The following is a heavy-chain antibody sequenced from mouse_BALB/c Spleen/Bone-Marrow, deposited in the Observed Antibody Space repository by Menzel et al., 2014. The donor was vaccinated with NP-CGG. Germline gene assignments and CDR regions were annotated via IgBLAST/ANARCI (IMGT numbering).Heavy chain of an antibody. CDR3: ARNSDHYSLDY. Sequence: QVQLQQSGPGLVQPSQSLSITCTVSGFSLTQYTIYWIRQSPGKGLEWLGVVWTGGSTDYNATFISRLTITKDNSKSQVLFKMTSLEPTDTDIYYCARNSDHYSLDYWGQGTSVTVPS. D-gene: IGHD2-12*01. CDR2: VWTGGST. J-gene: IGHJ4*01. V-gene: IGHV2-2*02. CDR1: GFSLTQYT.